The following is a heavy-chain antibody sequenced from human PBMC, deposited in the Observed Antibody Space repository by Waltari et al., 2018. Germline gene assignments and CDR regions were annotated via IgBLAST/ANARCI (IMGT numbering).Heavy chain of an antibody. V-gene: IGHV1-46*01. CDR1: VYTFTSYY. J-gene: IGHJ5*02. CDR2: INPSGGST. CDR3: ARERSGVAATLRGFDP. Sequence: QVHLVQSGAAVTKPRDSVKVSCKAPVYTFTSYYLPWVRQPPGQGLEWMGIINPSGGSTSYAQKFQGRVTMTRDTSTSTVYMELSSLRSEDTAVYYCARERSGVAATLRGFDPWGQGTLVTVSS. D-gene: IGHD2-15*01.